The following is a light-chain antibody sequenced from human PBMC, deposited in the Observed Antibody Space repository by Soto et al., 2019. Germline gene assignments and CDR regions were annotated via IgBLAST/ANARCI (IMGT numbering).Light chain of an antibody. CDR1: SGHSSYT. V-gene: IGLV4-69*01. J-gene: IGLJ2*01. CDR2: LNTDGSH. Sequence: QSVLTQSPSASASLGASVKLTCTLSSGHSSYTTAWHQQQPEKGPRYLMKLNTDGSHSRGDGIPDRFSGSRSGAERYLTISSLQSEDEADYYCQTWGAGIVVFGGGTQLTVL. CDR3: QTWGAGIVV.